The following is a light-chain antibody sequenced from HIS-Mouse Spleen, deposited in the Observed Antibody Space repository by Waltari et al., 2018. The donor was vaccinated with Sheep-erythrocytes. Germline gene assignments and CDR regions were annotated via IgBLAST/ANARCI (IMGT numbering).Light chain of an antibody. CDR2: DVS. CDR3: CSYAGSYNHV. CDR1: SSDVGGYNY. V-gene: IGLV2-11*01. Sequence: QSALTQPRSVSGSPGQSVTISCTGTSSDVGGYNYVSWYQQHPGKAPKLMIYDVSKRTGGVPDRCSGSKSGNTASLTISGLQAEDEADYYCCSYAGSYNHVFATGTKVTVL. J-gene: IGLJ1*01.